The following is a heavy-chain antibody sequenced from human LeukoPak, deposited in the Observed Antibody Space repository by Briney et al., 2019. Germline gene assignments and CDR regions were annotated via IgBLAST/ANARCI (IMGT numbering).Heavy chain of an antibody. D-gene: IGHD3-10*01. CDR1: GGSISSYY. CDR3: ARVHYYYGSGSYSWGRNWFDP. CDR2: IYTSGST. Sequence: PSETLSLTCTVSGGSISSYYWSWIRQPAGKGLEWIGRIYTSGSTNYNPSLKSRVTISVDTSKNQFSLKLSSVTAADTAVYYCARVHYYYGSGSYSWGRNWFDPWGQGTLVTVSS. V-gene: IGHV4-4*07. J-gene: IGHJ5*02.